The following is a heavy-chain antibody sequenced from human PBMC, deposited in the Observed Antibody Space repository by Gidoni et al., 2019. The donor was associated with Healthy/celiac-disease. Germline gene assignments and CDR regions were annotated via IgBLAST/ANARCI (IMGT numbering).Heavy chain of an antibody. V-gene: IGHV4-4*02. CDR1: GGSISSSNW. Sequence: AVSGGSISSSNWWSWVRQPPGKGLEWIGEIYHSGSTNYNPALKRRVTISVDKSKNQFSLKLGSVTAADTAVYYCARDGEQQLAHFDYWGQGTLVTVSS. CDR2: IYHSGST. CDR3: ARDGEQQLAHFDY. J-gene: IGHJ4*02. D-gene: IGHD6-13*01.